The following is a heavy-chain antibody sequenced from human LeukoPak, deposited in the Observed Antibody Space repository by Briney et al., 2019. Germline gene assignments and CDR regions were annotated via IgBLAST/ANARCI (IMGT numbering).Heavy chain of an antibody. CDR2: IYSGGST. CDR3: RRDILTGFDY. J-gene: IGHJ4*02. Sequence: GGSLRLSCAASGFNISDFWMTWVRQAPGKGLEWVSVIYSGGSTYYADSVKGRFTISRDNSKNTLYLQMNSLRAEDTAVYYCRRDILTGFDYWGQGTLVTVSS. CDR1: GFNISDFW. V-gene: IGHV3-66*01. D-gene: IGHD3-9*01.